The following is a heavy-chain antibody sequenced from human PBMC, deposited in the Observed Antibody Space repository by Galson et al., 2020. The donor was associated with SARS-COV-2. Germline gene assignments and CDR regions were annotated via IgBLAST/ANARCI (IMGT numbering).Heavy chain of an antibody. V-gene: IGHV3-7*01. Sequence: GGSLRLSCAASGFTFSSYWMSWVRQAPGKGLEWVANIKQDGSEKYYVDSVKGRFTISRDNAKNSLYLQMNSLRAEDTAVYYCARDSLAFGDNPYYYGMDVWGQGTTVTGSS. D-gene: IGHD3-10*01. J-gene: IGHJ6*02. CDR3: ARDSLAFGDNPYYYGMDV. CDR2: IKQDGSEK. CDR1: GFTFSSYW.